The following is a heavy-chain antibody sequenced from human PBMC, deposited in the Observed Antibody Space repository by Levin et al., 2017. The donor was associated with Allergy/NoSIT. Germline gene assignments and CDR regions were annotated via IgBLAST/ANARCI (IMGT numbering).Heavy chain of an antibody. CDR3: AKIDAYSSSSIDY. J-gene: IGHJ4*02. D-gene: IGHD6-6*01. Sequence: GESLKISCTASGFTFSNYAMTWVRQAPGEGLEWVSGISGSGGNTYYADSVKGRFTISRDSSKNTLFLQMNRLRAEDTALYYCAKIDAYSSSSIDYWGQGTLVSVSS. CDR1: GFTFSNYA. V-gene: IGHV3-23*01. CDR2: ISGSGGNT.